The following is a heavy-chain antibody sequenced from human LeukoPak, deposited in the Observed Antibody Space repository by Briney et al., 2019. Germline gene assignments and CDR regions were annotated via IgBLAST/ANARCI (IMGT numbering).Heavy chain of an antibody. CDR1: VYTFTVYY. J-gene: IGHJ4*02. CDR3: ASWSAYDYYFDY. D-gene: IGHD5-12*01. CDR2: INPNSGGT. Sequence: GASVTVSCKASVYTFTVYYMHWVRQAPGQGLEWMGWINPNSGGTNYAQKFQGRVTMTRDTSISTAYMELSRLRSDDTAVYYCASWSAYDYYFDYWGQGTLVTVSS. V-gene: IGHV1-2*02.